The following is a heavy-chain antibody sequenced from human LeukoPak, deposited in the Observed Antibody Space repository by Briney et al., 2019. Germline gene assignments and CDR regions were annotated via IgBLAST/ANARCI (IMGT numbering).Heavy chain of an antibody. J-gene: IGHJ6*03. CDR3: ARVSAWGDDFWSGYYGGRYYYYMDV. V-gene: IGHV3-21*01. CDR1: GLTFSSYS. Sequence: GGSLRLSCAASGLTFSSYSMNWVRQAPGKGLEWVSSISSSSSYIYYADSVKGRFTISRDNAKNSLYLQMNSLRAEDTAVYYCARVSAWGDDFWSGYYGGRYYYYMDVWGKGTTVTVSS. D-gene: IGHD3-3*01. CDR2: ISSSSSYI.